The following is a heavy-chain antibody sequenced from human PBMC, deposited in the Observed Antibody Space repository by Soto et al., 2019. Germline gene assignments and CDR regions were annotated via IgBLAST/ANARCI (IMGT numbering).Heavy chain of an antibody. CDR1: GFSFGGYA. CDR3: AKGGSGSTRNFFDS. CDR2: VSGSGATT. V-gene: IGHV3-23*01. D-gene: IGHD5-12*01. Sequence: EVQLLESGGGLVQPGGSLRLSCAASGFSFGGYAMNWVRQAPGKGLEWVSYVSGSGATTYYADSVRGRFYISRDNSDNTVHLHMNTLRGDDTAVYYCAKGGSGSTRNFFDSWGQGTPVTVSS. J-gene: IGHJ4*02.